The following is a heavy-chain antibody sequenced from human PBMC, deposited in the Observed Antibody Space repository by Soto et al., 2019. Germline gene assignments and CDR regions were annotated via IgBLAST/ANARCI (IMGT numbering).Heavy chain of an antibody. Sequence: EVQLVESGGGLVQPGGSLRLSCAASGFTFSTYDMYWVRQPTGKGLEWDSSIGTAGDTYYPGSVKGRFTISRENAKSSLYRQMNSLRVGDTAVYYCARDRREPYDYGLDVWGQGTTVTVS. CDR3: ARDRREPYDYGLDV. CDR2: IGTAGDT. V-gene: IGHV3-13*04. D-gene: IGHD1-1*01. J-gene: IGHJ6*02. CDR1: GFTFSTYD.